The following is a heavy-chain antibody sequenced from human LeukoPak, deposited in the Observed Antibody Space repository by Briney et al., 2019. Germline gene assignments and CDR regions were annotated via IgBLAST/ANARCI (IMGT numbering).Heavy chain of an antibody. J-gene: IGHJ4*02. Sequence: PGRSLRLSCAASGLTFSSYPMHWVRQAPGKGLEWVAVISYDGSEKHYADPVKGRFTISRGNSKNTLYLQMSSLRAEDTAMYYCAREGNSGYYPYWGQGILVTVSS. D-gene: IGHD3-22*01. CDR2: ISYDGSEK. CDR3: AREGNSGYYPY. CDR1: GLTFSSYP. V-gene: IGHV3-30-3*01.